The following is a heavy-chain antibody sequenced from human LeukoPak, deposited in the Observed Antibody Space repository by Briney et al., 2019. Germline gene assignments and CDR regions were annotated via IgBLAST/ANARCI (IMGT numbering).Heavy chain of an antibody. CDR2: ISYDGSNK. CDR3: AKAKYYYDSSVPGY. V-gene: IGHV3-30*18. CDR1: GFTFSSYG. D-gene: IGHD3-22*01. Sequence: GRSLRLSCAAPGFTFSSYGMHWVRQAPGKGLEWVAVISYDGSNKYYADSVKGRFTISRDNSKNTLYLQMNSLRAEDTAVYYGAKAKYYYDSSVPGYWGQGTLVTVSS. J-gene: IGHJ4*02.